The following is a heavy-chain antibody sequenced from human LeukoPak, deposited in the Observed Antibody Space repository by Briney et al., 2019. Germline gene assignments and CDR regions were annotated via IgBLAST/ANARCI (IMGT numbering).Heavy chain of an antibody. CDR3: ARDIAYSCGNDY. V-gene: IGHV1-2*02. D-gene: IGHD5-18*01. Sequence: GASVEVSCKASGYTFTGYYMHWVRQAPGQGLEWMGWINPNSGGTNYAQKFQGRVTMTRDTSISTAYMELSRLRSDDTAVYYCARDIAYSCGNDYWGQGTLVTVSS. J-gene: IGHJ4*02. CDR2: INPNSGGT. CDR1: GYTFTGYY.